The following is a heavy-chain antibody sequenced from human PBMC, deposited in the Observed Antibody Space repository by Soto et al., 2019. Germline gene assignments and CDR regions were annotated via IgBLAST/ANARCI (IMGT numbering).Heavy chain of an antibody. Sequence: GRPMRLSCADSGFTCSREGVSWVRQNPVRGLEWVAHIKADSTDIYYVDSVKGRFTISRDNAKNSLYLQMNSLRVEDTAVYYCATIGNDYGDYLDRWGQGTPVTVSS. CDR1: GFTCSREG. CDR3: ATIGNDYGDYLDR. V-gene: IGHV3-7*02. CDR2: IKADSTDI. D-gene: IGHD4-17*01. J-gene: IGHJ4*02.